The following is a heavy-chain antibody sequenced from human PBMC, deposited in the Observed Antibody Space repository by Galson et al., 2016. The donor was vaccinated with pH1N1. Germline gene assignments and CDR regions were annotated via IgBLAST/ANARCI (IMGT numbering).Heavy chain of an antibody. CDR1: GFAIDDFA. CDR3: AKGAGRYYFGSGSFNY. Sequence: SLRLSCAASGFAIDDFAMHWVRHVPGKGLEWVSGISWNSNSIGYADSVKGRFTISRDSAKKSLFLQMNSLRVEDTALYYCAKGAGRYYFGSGSFNYWGQGTQVTVSS. D-gene: IGHD3-10*01. J-gene: IGHJ4*02. CDR2: ISWNSNSI. V-gene: IGHV3-9*01.